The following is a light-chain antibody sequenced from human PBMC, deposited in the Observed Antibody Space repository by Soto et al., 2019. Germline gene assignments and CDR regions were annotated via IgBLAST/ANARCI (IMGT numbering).Light chain of an antibody. V-gene: IGLV1-47*01. Sequence: VLTQPPSASGTPGQRVTISCSGSSSSIGSNYVYWYQQLPGTAPKLLIYRNNQRPSGVPDRFSGSKSGTSASLAISGLRSEDEADYYCAAWDDSLSGSYVFGTGSKVTVL. CDR1: SSSIGSNY. J-gene: IGLJ1*01. CDR2: RNN. CDR3: AAWDDSLSGSYV.